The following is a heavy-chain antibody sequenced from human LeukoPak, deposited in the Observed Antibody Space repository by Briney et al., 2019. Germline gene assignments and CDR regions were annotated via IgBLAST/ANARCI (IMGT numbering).Heavy chain of an antibody. D-gene: IGHD2-2*01. CDR1: GYTFTSYG. V-gene: IGHV1-18*01. Sequence: ASVKASCKASGYTFTSYGISWVRQAPGQGLEWMGWISAYNGNTNYAQKLQGRVTMTTDTSTSTAYMELRSLRSDDTAVYYCARIPLNSDIVVVPAAISLDYWGQGTLVTVSS. CDR2: ISAYNGNT. J-gene: IGHJ4*02. CDR3: ARIPLNSDIVVVPAAISLDY.